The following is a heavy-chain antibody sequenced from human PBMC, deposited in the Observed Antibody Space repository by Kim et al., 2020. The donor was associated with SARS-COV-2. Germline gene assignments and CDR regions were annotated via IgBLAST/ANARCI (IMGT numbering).Heavy chain of an antibody. Sequence: SETLSLTCTVSGGSVSSGSYYWSWIRQPPGKGLEWIGYIYYSGSTNYNPSLKSRVTISVYTSKNQFSLKLSSVTAADTAVYYCARDRLGTMVRGGFGPLVWFDPWGQGTLVTVSS. CDR3: ARDRLGTMVRGGFGPLVWFDP. J-gene: IGHJ5*02. V-gene: IGHV4-61*01. D-gene: IGHD3-10*01. CDR2: IYYSGST. CDR1: GGSVSSGSYY.